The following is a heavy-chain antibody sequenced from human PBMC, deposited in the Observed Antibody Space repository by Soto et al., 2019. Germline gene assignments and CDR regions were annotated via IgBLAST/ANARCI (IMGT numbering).Heavy chain of an antibody. J-gene: IGHJ6*03. CDR2: ISSSGSYI. D-gene: IGHD2-15*01. CDR3: ARPQGLDEYCSGGSCYSNYYYYMDV. V-gene: IGHV3-21*01. Sequence: PGGSLRLSCAASGFTFSSYSMNWVRQAPGKGLEWVSSISSSGSYIYYADSVKGRFTISRDNAKNSLYLQMNSLRAEDTAVYYYARPQGLDEYCSGGSCYSNYYYYMDVWGKGTTVTSP. CDR1: GFTFSSYS.